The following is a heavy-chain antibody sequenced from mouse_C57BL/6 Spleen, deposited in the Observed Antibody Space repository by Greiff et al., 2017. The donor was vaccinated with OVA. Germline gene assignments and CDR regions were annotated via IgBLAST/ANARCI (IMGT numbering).Heavy chain of an antibody. CDR1: GYTFTSYW. D-gene: IGHD1-1*01. CDR3: AREVTTVVATRYFDV. J-gene: IGHJ1*03. V-gene: IGHV1-52*01. CDR2: IDPSDSET. Sequence: VQLQQPGAELVRPGSSVKLSCKASGYTFTSYWMHWVKQRPIQGLEWIGNIDPSDSETHYNQKFKDKATLTVDKSSSTAYMQLSSLTSEDSAVYYCAREVTTVVATRYFDVWGTGTTVTVSS.